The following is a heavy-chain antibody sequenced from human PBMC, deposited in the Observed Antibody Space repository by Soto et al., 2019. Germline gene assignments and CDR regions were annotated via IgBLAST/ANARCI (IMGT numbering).Heavy chain of an antibody. V-gene: IGHV4-30-2*01. CDR1: GPYMRNDYYH. CDR2: MHHSGRT. D-gene: IGHD2-15*01. CDR3: ARGQVVAAQH. J-gene: IGHJ4*02. Sequence: SENLSLTSTVSGPYMRNDYYHWCWARQKPGKDLEWIGHMHHSGRTHYNPSLKSRVTISVDRSKNQFSLKLSSVTAADTAVYYCARGQVVAAQHWGQGTLVTVS.